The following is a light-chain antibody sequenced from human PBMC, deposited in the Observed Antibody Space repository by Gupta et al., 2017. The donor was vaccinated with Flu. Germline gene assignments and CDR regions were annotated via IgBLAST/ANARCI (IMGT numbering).Light chain of an antibody. Sequence: SYVLTQPPSVSVAPGPTARIACGGNNIGSKSVHWYQQKPGQAPRLVVFDDNVRPSEVPERFSGSNSENAATLTISGVEVGDEADYFCQVFDSHEDYVVFGGGTKLTVL. CDR1: NIGSKS. J-gene: IGLJ2*01. CDR3: QVFDSHEDYVV. CDR2: DDN. V-gene: IGLV3-21*02.